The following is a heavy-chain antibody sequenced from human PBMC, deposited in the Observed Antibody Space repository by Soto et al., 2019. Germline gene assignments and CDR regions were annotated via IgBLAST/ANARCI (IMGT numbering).Heavy chain of an antibody. CDR3: AKAGAIDYGDYDDLYYYYYMDV. V-gene: IGHV3-23*01. D-gene: IGHD4-17*01. J-gene: IGHJ6*03. Sequence: GGSLRLSCAASGFTFSSYAMSWVRQAPGKGLEWVSAISGSGGSTYYADSVKGRFTISRDNSKNTLYLQMNSLRAEDTAVYYCAKAGAIDYGDYDDLYYYYYMDVWGKGTTVTVSS. CDR1: GFTFSSYA. CDR2: ISGSGGST.